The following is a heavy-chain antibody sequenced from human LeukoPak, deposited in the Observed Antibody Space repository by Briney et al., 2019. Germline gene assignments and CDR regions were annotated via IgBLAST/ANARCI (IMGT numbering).Heavy chain of an antibody. J-gene: IGHJ5*02. Sequence: GGSLRLSCAASGFTFSSYWMSWVRQAPGKGLEWVANIKQDGSEEVYVDSVKGRFTISRDNAKNSLFLQMNTLRAEDTAVYYCTTAFIETRPWGHGTLVTVSS. CDR3: TTAFIETRP. V-gene: IGHV3-7*05. CDR1: GFTFSSYW. D-gene: IGHD6-6*01. CDR2: IKQDGSEE.